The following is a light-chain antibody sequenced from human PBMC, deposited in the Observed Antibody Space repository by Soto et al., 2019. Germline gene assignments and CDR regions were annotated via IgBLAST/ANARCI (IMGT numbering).Light chain of an antibody. V-gene: IGLV2-11*01. CDR3: CSYAGSPFYV. CDR1: SSDVGGYEY. J-gene: IGLJ1*01. Sequence: QSVLTQPRSVSGSPGQSVTISCTGTSSDVGGYEYVSWYQQHPGKAPKLMIYDVSKRPSGVPDRFSGSRSGNTASLTISGLQPEDEADYYCCSYAGSPFYVFGIGTKVTV. CDR2: DVS.